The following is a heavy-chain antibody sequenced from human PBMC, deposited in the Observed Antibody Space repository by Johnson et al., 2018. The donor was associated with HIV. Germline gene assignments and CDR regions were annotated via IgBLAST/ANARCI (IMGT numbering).Heavy chain of an antibody. CDR1: GFTFSSYG. J-gene: IGHJ3*01. D-gene: IGHD6-19*01. V-gene: IGHV3-30*02. CDR3: AKGGVGAVAGIDWG. Sequence: QVQLVESGGGVVQPGGSLRLSCAASGFTFSSYGMHWVRQAPGKGLEWVAFIRYDGSNKYYADSVKGRFTISRDNSKNTLYLQMNSLRAEDTAVYYCAKGGVGAVAGIDWGWGQGTMVTVSS. CDR2: IRYDGSNK.